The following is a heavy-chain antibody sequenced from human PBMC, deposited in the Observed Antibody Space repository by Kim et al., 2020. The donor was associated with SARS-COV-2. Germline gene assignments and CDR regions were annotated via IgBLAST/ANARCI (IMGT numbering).Heavy chain of an antibody. J-gene: IGHJ4*02. CDR2: IYYNGIT. CDR1: GASVSSADYY. Sequence: SETLSLTCTVSGASVSSADYYCSWIRQPPGKGPEWIGYIYYNGITHYNPSLRSRVDISLDTPNNQFSLELSSVTAADTAVYYCAREPSGDCSAVGCSPLWGPGTLVTVSS. CDR3: AREPSGDCSAVGCSPL. D-gene: IGHD2-15*01. V-gene: IGHV4-30-4*01.